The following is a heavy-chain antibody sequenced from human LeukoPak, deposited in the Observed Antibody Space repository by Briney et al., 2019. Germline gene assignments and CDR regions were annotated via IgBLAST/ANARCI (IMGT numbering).Heavy chain of an antibody. CDR2: IYYSGST. CDR1: GGSISSGGYH. Sequence: PSETLSLTCTVSGGSISSGGYHWSWIRQHPGKGLEWIGYIYYSGSTNYNPSLKSRVTISVDTSKNQFSLKLTSVTAADTAVYYCARAGSSAYLIDYWGQGTLVTVSS. J-gene: IGHJ4*02. D-gene: IGHD3-22*01. CDR3: ARAGSSAYLIDY. V-gene: IGHV4-61*08.